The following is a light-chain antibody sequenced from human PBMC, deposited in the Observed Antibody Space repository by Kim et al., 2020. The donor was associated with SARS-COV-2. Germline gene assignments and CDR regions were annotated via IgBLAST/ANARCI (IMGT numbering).Light chain of an antibody. J-gene: IGLJ3*02. CDR2: YDS. Sequence: APGTTARITCGGNNIGSKSVHWYQQKPGQAPVLVIYYDSDRPSGIPERFSGSNSGNTATLTISRVEAGDEADYYCQVWDSSSDHRVFGGGTKVTVL. CDR3: QVWDSSSDHRV. V-gene: IGLV3-21*04. CDR1: NIGSKS.